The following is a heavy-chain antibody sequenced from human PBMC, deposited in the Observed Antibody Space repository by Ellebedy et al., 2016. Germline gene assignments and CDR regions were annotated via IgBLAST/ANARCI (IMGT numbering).Heavy chain of an antibody. CDR1: GFTFTSYG. J-gene: IGHJ4*02. D-gene: IGHD4-17*01. CDR2: ISYDGTKK. CDR3: AKEGSAYGDYEIDY. Sequence: GGSLRLSXVVSGFTFTSYGIHWVRQAPGKGLEWVAVISYDGTKKYYIDSVRGRFTVSRDTSKDTLYLQMNSLRAEDTALYYCAKEGSAYGDYEIDYWGQGTLVTVSS. V-gene: IGHV3-30*18.